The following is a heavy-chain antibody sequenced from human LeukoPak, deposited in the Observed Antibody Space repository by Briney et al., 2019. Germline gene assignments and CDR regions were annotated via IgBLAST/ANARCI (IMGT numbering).Heavy chain of an antibody. Sequence: ASVKVSCKASGYTFTTYVLNWVRQAPGQGFEWMGFINTYTRNPTYAQGFTGRFVFSLDTSVSTAYLLISNLKAEDTAVYYCARQVGTASSHDFGHWGHGTLVTVSS. J-gene: IGHJ4*01. V-gene: IGHV7-4-1*02. CDR3: ARQVGTASSHDFGH. CDR2: INTYTRNP. D-gene: IGHD2-21*02. CDR1: GYTFTTYV.